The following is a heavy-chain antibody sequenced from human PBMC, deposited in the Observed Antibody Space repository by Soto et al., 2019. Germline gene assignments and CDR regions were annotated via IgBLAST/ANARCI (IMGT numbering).Heavy chain of an antibody. D-gene: IGHD6-19*01. Sequence: QGQLVQSGAEVKKPGASVKVSCKASGYTFTSYAMHWVRQAPGQRLEWMGWINAGNGNTKYSQKFQGRVTITRDTFASTAYMELSSLRSDDTAVYYCARVRMEVAGTHYYYYGMDVWGQRTTVTVSS. CDR3: ARVRMEVAGTHYYYYGMDV. CDR1: GYTFTSYA. V-gene: IGHV1-3*01. CDR2: INAGNGNT. J-gene: IGHJ6*02.